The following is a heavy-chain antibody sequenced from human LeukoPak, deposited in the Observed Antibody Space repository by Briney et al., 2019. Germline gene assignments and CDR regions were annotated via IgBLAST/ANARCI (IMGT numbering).Heavy chain of an antibody. Sequence: GGSLRLSCAASGFTFSSYAMSWVRQAPGKGLEWVSAISGSGGTTYYADFVKGRFTISRDNSKNTLYLQMNSLRAEDTAVYYCAKHDFWSALDPIDYWGQATLVTVSS. CDR2: ISGSGGTT. J-gene: IGHJ4*02. CDR1: GFTFSSYA. V-gene: IGHV3-23*01. D-gene: IGHD3-3*01. CDR3: AKHDFWSALDPIDY.